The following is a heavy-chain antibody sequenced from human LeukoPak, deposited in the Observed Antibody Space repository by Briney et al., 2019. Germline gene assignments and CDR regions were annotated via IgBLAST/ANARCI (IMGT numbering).Heavy chain of an antibody. CDR2: ISTSSSYI. CDR1: GFTFSRNS. D-gene: IGHD3-10*01. Sequence: GGSLRLSCAASGFTFSRNSMNWVRQAPGKGLEWVSSISTSSSYIYYADSVKGRFTISRDNAKNSLYLQMNSLRVDDTAVYYCARGNYYNGSGSSPLDYWGQGTLVTVSS. CDR3: ARGNYYNGSGSSPLDY. V-gene: IGHV3-21*01. J-gene: IGHJ4*02.